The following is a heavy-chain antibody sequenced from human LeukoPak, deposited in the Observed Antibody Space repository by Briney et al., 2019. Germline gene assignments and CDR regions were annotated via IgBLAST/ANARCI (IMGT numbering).Heavy chain of an antibody. CDR1: GGSLSIYY. D-gene: IGHD6-19*01. V-gene: IGHV4-4*07. CDR2: IYTNENT. Sequence: SGPGLVKPSETLSLTCTVSGGSLSIYYWNWIRQPAGKGLEWIGRIYTNENTFFNPSLKSRVTMSVDTSKNQFSLQLTSVTAADAAVYYCARSSDSSGYYGGGIIDYWGQGTLVTVSS. CDR3: ARSSDSSGYYGGGIIDY. J-gene: IGHJ4*02.